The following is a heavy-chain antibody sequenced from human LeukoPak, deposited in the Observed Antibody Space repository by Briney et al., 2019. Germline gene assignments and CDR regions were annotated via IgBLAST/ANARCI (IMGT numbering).Heavy chain of an antibody. D-gene: IGHD2-2*02. Sequence: GGSLRLSCAASGFTFSSYAMNWVRQAPGKGLEWVSSISRSSSDIYYADSVKGRFTISRDNAKSSLYLQVNSLRAEDTAVYYCAREYCSGISCYMDYWGQGTLVSVSS. CDR3: AREYCSGISCYMDY. J-gene: IGHJ4*02. CDR2: ISRSSSDI. V-gene: IGHV3-21*01. CDR1: GFTFSSYA.